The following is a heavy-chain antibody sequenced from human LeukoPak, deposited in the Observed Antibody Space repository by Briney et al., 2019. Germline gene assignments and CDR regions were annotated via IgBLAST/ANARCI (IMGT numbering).Heavy chain of an antibody. CDR2: INSDGSST. Sequence: PGGSLRLSCAASGFTFSSYWMHWVRQSPGKGLVWVSRINSDGSSTSYADSVKGRVTISRDNAKNTLYLLMNSLRAEDTAVYYCARDGDSSGYYVNFDYWGQGTLVTVSS. CDR1: GFTFSSYW. CDR3: ARDGDSSGYYVNFDY. J-gene: IGHJ4*02. D-gene: IGHD3-22*01. V-gene: IGHV3-74*01.